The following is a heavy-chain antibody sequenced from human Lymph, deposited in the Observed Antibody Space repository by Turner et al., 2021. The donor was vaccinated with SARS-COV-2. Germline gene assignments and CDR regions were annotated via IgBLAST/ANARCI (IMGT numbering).Heavy chain of an antibody. CDR1: RGPFSSYA. V-gene: IGHV1-69*01. Sequence: VQLVQSGAEVTTPGSSVRVSCKSSRGPFSSYATSWVRQSPGQGREWMGGIIPIMGTANYAQKCQSRVTITADESTSTADKEVSSLRSEDTGVYYCARGVAYCSGGSCYRKGLDQWGQGTLVTVSS. D-gene: IGHD2-15*01. CDR3: ARGVAYCSGGSCYRKGLDQ. J-gene: IGHJ5*02. CDR2: IIPIMGTA.